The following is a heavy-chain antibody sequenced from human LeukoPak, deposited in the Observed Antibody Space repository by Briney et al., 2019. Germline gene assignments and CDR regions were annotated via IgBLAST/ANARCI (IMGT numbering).Heavy chain of an antibody. CDR2: INHSGST. Sequence: SETLSLTCAVYGGSFSGYSWSWIRQPPGKGLEWIGEINHSGSTNYNPSLKSRVTISVDTSKNQFSLKLSSVTAADTAVYYCARDSSGYQGWFDPWGQGTLVTVSS. CDR3: ARDSSGYQGWFDP. V-gene: IGHV4-34*01. D-gene: IGHD3-22*01. CDR1: GGSFSGYS. J-gene: IGHJ5*02.